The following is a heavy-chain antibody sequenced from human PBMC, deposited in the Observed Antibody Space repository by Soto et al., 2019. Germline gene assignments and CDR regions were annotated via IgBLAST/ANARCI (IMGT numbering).Heavy chain of an antibody. D-gene: IGHD3-3*01. CDR1: GYTFTGYY. CDR3: AREYVLRFLEWLKGDGMDV. Sequence: QVQLVQSGAEVKKPGASVKVSCKASGYTFTGYYMHWVRQAPGQGLEWMGWINPNSGGTNYAQKFQCRVTMTRDTSISTAYMELSRLRSDDTAVYYCAREYVLRFLEWLKGDGMDVWGQGTTVTVSS. J-gene: IGHJ6*02. V-gene: IGHV1-2*02. CDR2: INPNSGGT.